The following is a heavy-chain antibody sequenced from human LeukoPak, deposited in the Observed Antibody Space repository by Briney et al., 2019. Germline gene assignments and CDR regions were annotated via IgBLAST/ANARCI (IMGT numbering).Heavy chain of an antibody. J-gene: IGHJ4*02. V-gene: IGHV3-74*01. CDR2: IHSDGSST. CDR1: GFTFSSTW. D-gene: IGHD5-12*01. CDR3: ARDRYRGIVATIPLVPFDY. Sequence: GGSLRLSCAACGFTFSSTWMHWFRQAPGKGPVWVSRIHSDGSSTIYADSVKGRFTISRDNSKNTLYLQMNSLRAEDTAVYYCARDRYRGIVATIPLVPFDYWGQGTLVTVSS.